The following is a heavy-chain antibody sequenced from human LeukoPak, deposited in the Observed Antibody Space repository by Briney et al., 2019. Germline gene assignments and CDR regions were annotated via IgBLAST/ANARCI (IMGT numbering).Heavy chain of an antibody. V-gene: IGHV3-30*02. CDR1: GFTFNSYG. CDR2: IGFDGSKI. Sequence: PGGSLRLSCVASGFTFNSYGMQWVRQAPGKGLEWVAFIGFDGSKIYYADSVKGRFTISRDNSKNTVNLQMNSLRVEDTAVYYCAKDSDTYGHRHFDHWGQGTLVTVSS. CDR3: AKDSDTYGHRHFDH. D-gene: IGHD2-8*01. J-gene: IGHJ4*02.